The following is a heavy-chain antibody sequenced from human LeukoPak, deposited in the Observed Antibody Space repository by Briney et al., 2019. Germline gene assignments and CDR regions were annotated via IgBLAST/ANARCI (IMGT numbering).Heavy chain of an antibody. CDR2: INPSGGDT. CDR3: AREGSGDCSNWCWFDP. V-gene: IGHV1-46*01. CDR1: GYTFTSYY. D-gene: IGHD2-21*02. Sequence: ASVKVSCKASGYTFTSYYMDWVRQAPGQGLEWMGIINPSGGDTSYAQKFQGRVTMTRDTSTSTVYMELSSLRSEDTAVYSCAREGSGDCSNWCWFDPWGQGTLVTVSS. J-gene: IGHJ5*02.